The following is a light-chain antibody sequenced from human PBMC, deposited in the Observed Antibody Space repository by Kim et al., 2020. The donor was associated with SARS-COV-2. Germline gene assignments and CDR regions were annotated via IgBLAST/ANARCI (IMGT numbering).Light chain of an antibody. J-gene: IGLJ2*01. Sequence: GKTVTFPCTRTGGSIARNYVQGYRQRPGRAPTTVIYEDNQSPSGVPDRFSGSIDSSSNSASLPISGLKTEDGADYYCQSYDSSNVLFGGGPQLTVL. CDR1: GGSIARNY. CDR3: QSYDSSNVL. V-gene: IGLV6-57*03. CDR2: EDN.